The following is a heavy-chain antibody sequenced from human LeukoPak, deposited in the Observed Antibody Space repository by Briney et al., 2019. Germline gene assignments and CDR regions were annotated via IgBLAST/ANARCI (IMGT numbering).Heavy chain of an antibody. J-gene: IGHJ4*02. D-gene: IGHD1-26*01. V-gene: IGHV1-46*01. CDR3: ARDMGLSGSYYENYFDY. CDR2: INPSGGST. Sequence: ASVKVSCKASGYTFTSYYMHWVRQAPGQGLEWMGIINPSGGSTSYAQKFQGRVTMTRDTSTGTVYVELSSLRSEDTAVYYCARDMGLSGSYYENYFDYWGQGTLVTVSS. CDR1: GYTFTSYY.